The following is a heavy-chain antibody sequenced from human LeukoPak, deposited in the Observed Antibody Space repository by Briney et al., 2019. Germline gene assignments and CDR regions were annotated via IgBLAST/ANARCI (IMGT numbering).Heavy chain of an antibody. Sequence: APVKVSCKASEYTFSVYHIHWLRLAPGTGLEWIACINPNSSDTNYAQKFQGRVTITRDTSISTVYMEVSSLRFDDTAVYYCALIPGGSWAFDSWGQGTLVSVSP. V-gene: IGHV1-2*02. CDR2: INPNSSDT. CDR1: EYTFSVYH. CDR3: ALIPGGSWAFDS. D-gene: IGHD6-13*01. J-gene: IGHJ4*02.